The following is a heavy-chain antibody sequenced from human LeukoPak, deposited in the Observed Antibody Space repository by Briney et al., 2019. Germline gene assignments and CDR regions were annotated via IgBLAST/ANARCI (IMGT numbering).Heavy chain of an antibody. CDR1: GYSISSGYY. V-gene: IGHV4-38-2*02. Sequence: SETLSLTCTVSGYSISSGYYWGWIRQPPGKGLEWIGSIYHSGSTYYNPSLKSRVTISVDTSKNQFSLKLSSVTAADTAVYYCAREISGYSGYDYYYYMDVWGKGTTVTVSS. CDR2: IYHSGST. D-gene: IGHD5-12*01. CDR3: AREISGYSGYDYYYYMDV. J-gene: IGHJ6*03.